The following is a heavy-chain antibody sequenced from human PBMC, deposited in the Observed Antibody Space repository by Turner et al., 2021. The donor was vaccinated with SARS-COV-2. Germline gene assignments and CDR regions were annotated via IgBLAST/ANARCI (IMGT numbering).Heavy chain of an antibody. CDR3: AKDLEQLDWFDP. V-gene: IGHV3-30*18. J-gene: IGHJ5*02. Sequence: QVQLAESGGGVVQPGRSLRPSCAASGFTFRRYGMHSVRQAPGKGLEWVAVISYDGSNKYYADSVKGRFTISRDNSKNTLYLQMNSLRAEDTAVYYCAKDLEQLDWFDPLGQGTLVTVSS. D-gene: IGHD6-13*01. CDR1: GFTFRRYG. CDR2: ISYDGSNK.